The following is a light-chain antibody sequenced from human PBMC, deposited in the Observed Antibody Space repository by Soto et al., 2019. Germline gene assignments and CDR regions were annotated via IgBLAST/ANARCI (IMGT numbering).Light chain of an antibody. CDR1: SSDVGSNNR. CDR3: SSQTSSSTFV. CDR2: GVS. Sequence: QSALTQPPSVSGSPGQSVSISCTGTSSDVGSNNRVSWYQQPPGTAPKLMIYGVSNRPSGVPDRFSGSKSGNTASLTISGLQAEDEADYYCSSQTSSSTFVFGTGTKVTVL. V-gene: IGLV2-18*02. J-gene: IGLJ1*01.